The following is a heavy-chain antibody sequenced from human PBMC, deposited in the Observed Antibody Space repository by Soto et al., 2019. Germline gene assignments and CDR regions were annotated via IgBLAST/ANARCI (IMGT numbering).Heavy chain of an antibody. J-gene: IGHJ4*03. CDR3: ARVNVMVVAGSTFDY. V-gene: IGHV4-38-2*02. CDR2: IYHGGTT. D-gene: IGHD6-19*01. CDR1: GDSISSGSY. Sequence: PSETLSLTCTVSGDSISSGSYWGWIRQPPGEGPEWIASIYHGGTTFYNPSLKSRISISVDTSKNQFSLRLTSVTAADTATYYCARVNVMVVAGSTFDYWGPGNLVTVSS.